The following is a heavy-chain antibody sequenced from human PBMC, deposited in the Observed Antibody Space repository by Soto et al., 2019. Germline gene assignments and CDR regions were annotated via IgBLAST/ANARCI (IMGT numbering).Heavy chain of an antibody. V-gene: IGHV3-48*03. J-gene: IGHJ4*02. Sequence: GGSLRVSCAASGFTFSIYEMNWVRHAPGKGLEWVSYISSSGSTIYYADSVKGRFTISRDNAKNSLYLQMNSLRAEDTAVYYCAKFGMATTKRSPPYYIDYWGQGALVTVSS. CDR3: AKFGMATTKRSPPYYIDY. CDR2: ISSSGSTI. CDR1: GFTFSIYE. D-gene: IGHD1-1*01.